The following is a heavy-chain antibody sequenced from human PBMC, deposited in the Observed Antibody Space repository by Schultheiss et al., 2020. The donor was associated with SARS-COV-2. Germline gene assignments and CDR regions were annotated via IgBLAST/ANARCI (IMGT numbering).Heavy chain of an antibody. D-gene: IGHD3-22*01. J-gene: IGHJ4*02. CDR2: INSDGSST. V-gene: IGHV3-74*01. CDR1: GFTFSSYW. CDR3: AKDITMIVVVISYFDY. Sequence: GGSLRLSCAASGFTFSSYWMHWVRQAPGKGLVWVSRINSDGSSTSYADSVKGRFTISRDNAKNTLYLQMNSLRAEDTAVYYCAKDITMIVVVISYFDYWGQGTLVTVSS.